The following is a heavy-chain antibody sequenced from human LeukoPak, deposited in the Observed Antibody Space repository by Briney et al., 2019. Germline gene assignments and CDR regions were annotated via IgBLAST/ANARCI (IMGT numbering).Heavy chain of an antibody. V-gene: IGHV4-59*01. CDR3: ARCPLYYYGSGSYLGNWFDP. J-gene: IGHJ5*02. Sequence: PSETLSLTCIVSGGSISSYSWNWIRQSPGKGLEWVGYISHSGTTSYNSYLRSRVTISVDTSKNQFSLKLSSVTAADTAVYYCARCPLYYYGSGSYLGNWFDPWGQGTLVTVSS. CDR1: GGSISSYS. D-gene: IGHD3-10*01. CDR2: ISHSGTT.